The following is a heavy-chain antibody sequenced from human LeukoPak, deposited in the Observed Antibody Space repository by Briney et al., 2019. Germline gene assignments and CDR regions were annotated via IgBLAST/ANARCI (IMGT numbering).Heavy chain of an antibody. CDR2: MYYGGTP. Sequence: VRPSETLSLTCSVSGGSISSGSYYWGWIRQPPGKGLEWIGVMYYGGTPYYNPSLKSRVTISVGTSWNHFSLILTSVTAADTAVYYCARGGIQLPDYWGQGILVTVSS. CDR1: GGSISSGSYY. V-gene: IGHV4-39*01. CDR3: ARGGIQLPDY. D-gene: IGHD5-18*01. J-gene: IGHJ4*02.